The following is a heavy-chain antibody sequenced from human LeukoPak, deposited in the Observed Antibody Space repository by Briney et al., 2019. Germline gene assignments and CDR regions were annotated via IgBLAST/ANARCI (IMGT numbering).Heavy chain of an antibody. CDR3: ARNIVPAAVNYYYYGMDV. CDR2: ISSSGSTI. V-gene: IGHV3-48*03. Sequence: PGGSLRLSCAASGLTFSSYEMNWVRQAPGKGVEWGSHISSSGSTIYYADCVKGRFTISRDNAKNSLYLQMNSLRAEDTAVYYCARNIVPAAVNYYYYGMDVWGKGTTVTVSS. CDR1: GLTFSSYE. J-gene: IGHJ6*04. D-gene: IGHD2-2*01.